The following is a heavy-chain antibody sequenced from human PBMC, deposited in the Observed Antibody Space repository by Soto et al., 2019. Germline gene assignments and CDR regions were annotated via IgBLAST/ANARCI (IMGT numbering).Heavy chain of an antibody. CDR1: GFTFSNYA. CDR3: AKGMSTPSRQRYYFDY. CDR2: ISGGGGTT. D-gene: IGHD6-6*01. V-gene: IGHV3-23*01. J-gene: IGHJ4*02. Sequence: EVQLLESGGGLVQPGGSLRLSCAASGFTFSNYAMSWVRQAPGKGLEWVSVISGGGGTTYYADSVKSRFTISRDNSKNAVYLHMNSLSAEGTALSYCAKGMSTPSRQRYYFDYCGQGTLVTVSS.